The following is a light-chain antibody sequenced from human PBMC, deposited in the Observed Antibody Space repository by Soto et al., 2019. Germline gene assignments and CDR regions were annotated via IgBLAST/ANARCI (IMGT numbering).Light chain of an antibody. V-gene: IGKV3-20*01. CDR3: QQSGSSSWT. Sequence: DIELTQSPGTLSLSPGERATLSCRASQSVTKNYLAWYQQKPGQAPRLLIYGASNRATGIPDRFSGSGSGTDFTLTISRLEPEDFVVYYCQQSGSSSWTFGQGTKVEIK. CDR2: GAS. J-gene: IGKJ1*01. CDR1: QSVTKNY.